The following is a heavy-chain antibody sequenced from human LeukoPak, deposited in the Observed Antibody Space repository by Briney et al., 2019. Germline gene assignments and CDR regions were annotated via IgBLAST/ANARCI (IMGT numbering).Heavy chain of an antibody. J-gene: IGHJ4*02. CDR2: VYYSGTT. Sequence: SETLSLTCTVSGGSISSSSYYWGWIRQPPGKGLEWIGSVYYSGTTYYNPSLKSRVTISVDTSKNQFSLKLSSVTAADTAVYYCARQGYSCGREPNFDYWGQGTLVTVSS. CDR3: ARQGYSCGREPNFDY. D-gene: IGHD5-18*01. CDR1: GGSISSSSYY. V-gene: IGHV4-39*01.